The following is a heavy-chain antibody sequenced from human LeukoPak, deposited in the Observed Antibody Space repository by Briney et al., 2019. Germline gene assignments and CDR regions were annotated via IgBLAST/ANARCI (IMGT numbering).Heavy chain of an antibody. V-gene: IGHV3-23*01. J-gene: IGHJ4*02. Sequence: GSLRLSCAASGFTFSSYALSWVRQAPGKGLEWVSAISGSGGSTDYADSVKGRFTISRDNSKNTLYLQMNRLRAEDTAVYYCAKENYDILTGYPIDYWGQGTLVTVSS. D-gene: IGHD3-9*01. CDR3: AKENYDILTGYPIDY. CDR1: GFTFSSYA. CDR2: ISGSGGST.